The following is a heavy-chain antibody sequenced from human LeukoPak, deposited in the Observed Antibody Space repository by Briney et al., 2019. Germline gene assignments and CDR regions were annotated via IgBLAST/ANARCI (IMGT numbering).Heavy chain of an antibody. CDR1: SGSISTSNYY. V-gene: IGHV4-39*07. CDR2: IFYSGST. CDR3: ARLGGDYG. D-gene: IGHD4-17*01. J-gene: IGHJ4*02. Sequence: SETLSLTCTVSSGSISTSNYYWGWVRQPPGKALEWIGNIFYSGSTYYSPSLKSRVTISLDTSRNQFSLKLSSVTAADTAMYYCARLGGDYGWGQGTLVTVSS.